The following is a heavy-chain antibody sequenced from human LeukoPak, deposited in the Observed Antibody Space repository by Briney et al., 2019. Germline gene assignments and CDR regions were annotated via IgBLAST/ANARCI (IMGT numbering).Heavy chain of an antibody. CDR3: AELGITMIGGV. D-gene: IGHD3-10*02. V-gene: IGHV3-48*04. CDR2: ISSSGSTI. Sequence: GGSLRLSCAASGFSVTNAWMNWVRQAPGKGLEWVSYISSSGSTIYYADSVKGRFTISRDNAKNSLYPQMNSLRAEDTAVYYCAELGITMIGGVWGKGTTVTISS. J-gene: IGHJ6*04. CDR1: GFSVTNAW.